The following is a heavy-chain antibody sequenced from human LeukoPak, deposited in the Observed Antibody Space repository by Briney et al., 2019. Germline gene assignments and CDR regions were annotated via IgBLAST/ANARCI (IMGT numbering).Heavy chain of an antibody. CDR2: INHGGST. CDR1: GGSFSGYY. D-gene: IGHD3-3*02. V-gene: IGHV4-34*01. Sequence: PSETLSLTCAVYGGSFSGYYWSWIRQPPGKGLEWIGEINHGGSTNYNPSLKSRVTISVDTSKNQFSLKLSSVTAADTAVYYCARGGPAIFYYYYYGMDVWGKGTTVTVSS. CDR3: ARGGPAIFYYYYYGMDV. J-gene: IGHJ6*04.